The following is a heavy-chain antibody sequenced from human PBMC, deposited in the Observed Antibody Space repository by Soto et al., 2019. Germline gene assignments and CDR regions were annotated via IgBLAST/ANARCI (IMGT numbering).Heavy chain of an antibody. V-gene: IGHV4-28*01. D-gene: IGHD2-15*01. CDR1: GYAISSSNW. CDR3: ARALYCSGGGCWFDP. Sequence: ASETLSLTCAVTGYAISSSNWWGWIRQPPGKGLEWIGYISYSGSTYYNRSLKSRVTMSVDTSKNQFFLDLSSVTAVDTAVYYCARALYCSGGGCWFDPWGQGTLVTVSS. CDR2: ISYSGST. J-gene: IGHJ5*02.